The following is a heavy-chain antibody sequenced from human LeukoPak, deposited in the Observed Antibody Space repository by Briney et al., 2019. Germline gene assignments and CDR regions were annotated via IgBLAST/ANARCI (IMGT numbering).Heavy chain of an antibody. V-gene: IGHV3-20*04. J-gene: IGHJ6*03. CDR1: GFRFDDYG. Sequence: GGSLRLSCEVFGFRFDDYGMSWVRQAPGKGLEWVSGITWNGGSTGYGDAVKGRFTISRDNAKNSLYLQMNILRAEDTAVCYCAELGITMIGGVWGKGTTVTIS. D-gene: IGHD3-10*02. CDR3: AELGITMIGGV. CDR2: ITWNGGST.